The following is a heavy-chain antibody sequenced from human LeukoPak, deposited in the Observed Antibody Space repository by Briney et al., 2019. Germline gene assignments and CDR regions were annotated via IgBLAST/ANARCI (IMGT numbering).Heavy chain of an antibody. J-gene: IGHJ4*02. CDR3: ARGEGSSWYYFDY. Sequence: PGGSLRLSCAASGFTFSSYAMHWVRQAPGKGLEWLAVISYDGSNKYYADSVKGRFTISRDNSKNTLYLQMNSLRAEDTAVYYCARGEGSSWYYFDYWGQGTLVTVSS. CDR1: GFTFSSYA. D-gene: IGHD6-13*01. CDR2: ISYDGSNK. V-gene: IGHV3-30*01.